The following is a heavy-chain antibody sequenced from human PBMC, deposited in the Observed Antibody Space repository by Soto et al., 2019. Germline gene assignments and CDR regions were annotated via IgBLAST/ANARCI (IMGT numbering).Heavy chain of an antibody. J-gene: IGHJ5*02. V-gene: IGHV4-31*03. CDR3: ARGRYSSSSVRPYNWFDP. CDR2: IYYSGST. Sequence: QVQLQESGPGLVKPSQTLSLTCTVSGGSISSGGYYWSWIRQHPGKGLEWIGYIYYSGSTYYNPSLKSRVTISVDTSKNQFSLKLSSVTAADTAVYYCARGRYSSSSVRPYNWFDPWAREPWSPSPQ. CDR1: GGSISSGGYY. D-gene: IGHD6-6*01.